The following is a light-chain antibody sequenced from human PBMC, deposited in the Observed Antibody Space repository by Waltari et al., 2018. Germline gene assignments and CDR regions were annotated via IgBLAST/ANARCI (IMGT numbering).Light chain of an antibody. CDR3: QAWDSSAVV. Sequence: SSELTQPPSVSVSPGQTASITCSGDILGENFPSWYQQRPGQSPVLVIYRNNKRPSGIPERFSGSNSGNTATLTISGTQAMDEADYYCQAWDSSAVVFGGGTRLTVL. V-gene: IGLV3-1*01. J-gene: IGLJ3*02. CDR2: RNN. CDR1: ILGENF.